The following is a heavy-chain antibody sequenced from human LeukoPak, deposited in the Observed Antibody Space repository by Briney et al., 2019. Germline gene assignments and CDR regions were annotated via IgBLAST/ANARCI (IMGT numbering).Heavy chain of an antibody. J-gene: IGHJ1*01. Sequence: SVKVSCKASGGTFSSYAISWVRQAPGQGLEWMRRSIPIFGTANYAQKFQGRVTITTDESTSTAYMELSSLRSEDTAVYYCARTYYYGSGSYRGAEYFQHWGQGTLVTVSS. CDR1: GGTFSSYA. CDR2: SIPIFGTA. D-gene: IGHD3-10*01. CDR3: ARTYYYGSGSYRGAEYFQH. V-gene: IGHV1-69*05.